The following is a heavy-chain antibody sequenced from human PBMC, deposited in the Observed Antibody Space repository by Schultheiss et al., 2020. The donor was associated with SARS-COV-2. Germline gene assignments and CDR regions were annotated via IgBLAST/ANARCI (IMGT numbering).Heavy chain of an antibody. Sequence: SETLSLTCAVYVGSFSDYYWSWIRQHPGKGLEWIGYIYYSGSTYYNPSLKSRVTISVDTSKNQFSLKLSSVTAADTAVYYCARVAPYYYGMDVWGQGTTVTVSS. CDR1: VGSFSDYY. V-gene: IGHV4-31*11. CDR2: IYYSGST. CDR3: ARVAPYYYGMDV. J-gene: IGHJ6*02.